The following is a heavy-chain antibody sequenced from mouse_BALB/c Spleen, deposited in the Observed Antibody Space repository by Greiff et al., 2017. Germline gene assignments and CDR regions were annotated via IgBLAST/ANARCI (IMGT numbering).Heavy chain of an antibody. V-gene: IGHV1-69*02. D-gene: IGHD1-1*01. J-gene: IGHJ2*01. CDR3: ARSYYYGSSYPFDY. CDR1: GYTFTSYW. Sequence: VQLQQPGAELVKPGASVKLSCKASGYTFTSYWMHWVKQRPGQGLEWIGEIDPSDSYTNYNQKFKGKATLTVDKSSSTAYMQLSSLTSEDSAVYYCARSYYYGSSYPFDYWGQGTTLTVSS. CDR2: IDPSDSYT.